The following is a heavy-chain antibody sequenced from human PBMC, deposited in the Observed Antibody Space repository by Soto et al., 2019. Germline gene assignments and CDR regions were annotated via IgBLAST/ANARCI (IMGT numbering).Heavy chain of an antibody. Sequence: QVQLQESGPGLVKPSETLSLTCTVSGGSISSDYWSWIRQPPGKGLEWIGYISYSGSTNYNPSLKSLFTISVDTSENQFSLKLSSVTAADTVLYYCAGVLSGSSLFDYCGQGTLLIVSS. V-gene: IGHV4-59*01. CDR2: ISYSGST. CDR1: GGSISSDY. J-gene: IGHJ4*02. D-gene: IGHD1-26*01. CDR3: AGVLSGSSLFDY.